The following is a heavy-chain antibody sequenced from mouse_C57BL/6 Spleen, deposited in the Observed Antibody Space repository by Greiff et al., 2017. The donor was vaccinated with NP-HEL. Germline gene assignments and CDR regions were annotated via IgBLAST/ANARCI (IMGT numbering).Heavy chain of an antibody. D-gene: IGHD2-1*01. CDR2: IYPGDGDT. CDR3: AHGNYEAY. V-gene: IGHV1-82*01. Sequence: VQLQQSGPELVKPGASVKISCKASGYAFSSSWMNWVKQRPGKGLEWIGRIYPGDGDTNYNGKFKGKATLTADKSSSTAYMQLSSLTSEDSAVYFCAHGNYEAYWGQGTLVTVSA. CDR1: GYAFSSSW. J-gene: IGHJ3*01.